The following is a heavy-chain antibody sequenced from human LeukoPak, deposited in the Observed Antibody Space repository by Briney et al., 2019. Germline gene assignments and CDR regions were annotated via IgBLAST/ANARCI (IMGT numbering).Heavy chain of an antibody. Sequence: GGSLRLSCAASGFTFSSYAMSWVRQAPGKGLEWVSAISGSGGSTYHADSVKGRFTISRDNSKNTLYLQMNSLRAEDMAVYYCAKVQGYCSSTSCHAEYFQHWGQGTLVTVSS. V-gene: IGHV3-23*01. CDR3: AKVQGYCSSTSCHAEYFQH. CDR1: GFTFSSYA. J-gene: IGHJ1*01. D-gene: IGHD2-2*01. CDR2: ISGSGGST.